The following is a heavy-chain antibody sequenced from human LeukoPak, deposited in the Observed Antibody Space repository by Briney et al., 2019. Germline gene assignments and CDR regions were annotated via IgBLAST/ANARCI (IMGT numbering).Heavy chain of an antibody. CDR3: ARHGARGYTFEY. V-gene: IGHV5-10-1*01. Sequence: KPGESLRISCKASGCSFTSYWISWVRQMPGKGLEWMGTIDPSESYTNYSPSFQGHVTISTDKSISTAYLQWSSLKASDTAMYYCARHGARGYTFEYWGQGTLVTVSS. CDR2: IDPSESYT. J-gene: IGHJ4*02. CDR1: GCSFTSYW. D-gene: IGHD5-18*01.